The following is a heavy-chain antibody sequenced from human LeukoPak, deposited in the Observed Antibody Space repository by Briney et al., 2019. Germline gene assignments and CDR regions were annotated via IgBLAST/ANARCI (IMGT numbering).Heavy chain of an antibody. Sequence: GASVKVSCKASGYTFTGYYMHWVRQAPGQGLEWMGWINPNSGGTNYAQKFQGRVTMTRDTSISTAYMELRSLRFDDTAMYYCARVHGYYYDSSPYDYWGQGTLVTVSS. CDR1: GYTFTGYY. V-gene: IGHV1-2*02. CDR3: ARVHGYYYDSSPYDY. CDR2: INPNSGGT. J-gene: IGHJ4*02. D-gene: IGHD3-22*01.